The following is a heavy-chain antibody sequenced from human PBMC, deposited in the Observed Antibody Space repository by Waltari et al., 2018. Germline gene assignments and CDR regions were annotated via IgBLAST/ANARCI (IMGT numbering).Heavy chain of an antibody. Sequence: EVQLLESGGDFAQPGGSLRLSCTASGFTFNNYAMSWVRQAPGKGLEWGSASSGRGGSTYYADSVKGRFTISRDNSKNTLYLQMNSLRAEDTAVYYCAKGGHYYYYMDVWGKGTTVTVSS. CDR1: GFTFNNYA. D-gene: IGHD6-25*01. CDR3: AKGGHYYYYMDV. J-gene: IGHJ6*03. V-gene: IGHV3-23*01. CDR2: SSGRGGST.